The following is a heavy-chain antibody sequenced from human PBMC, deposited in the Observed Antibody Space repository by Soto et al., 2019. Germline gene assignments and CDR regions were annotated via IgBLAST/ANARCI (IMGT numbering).Heavy chain of an antibody. CDR1: GYTFTSYY. J-gene: IGHJ4*02. Sequence: QVQLVQSGAEVKKPGASVKVSCKASGYTFTSYYMHWVRQAPGQGLEWMGIINPSGGSTSYAQKFQGRVTMTRDTFTSTVYMDLSSLRSEDTAVYYCARDFGGDYVLGYWGQGTLVTVSS. V-gene: IGHV1-46*01. CDR3: ARDFGGDYVLGY. D-gene: IGHD4-17*01. CDR2: INPSGGST.